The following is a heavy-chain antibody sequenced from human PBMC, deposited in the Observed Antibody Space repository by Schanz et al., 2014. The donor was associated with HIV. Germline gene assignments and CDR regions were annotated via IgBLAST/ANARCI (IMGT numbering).Heavy chain of an antibody. Sequence: QVQLQQWGAGLLKPSETLSLTCAVYGSSVTYFYWSWIRQSPGKGLEWIAEVNHSGDANHNPSLKGGGTISGDTPNTQFSQKANSVPAADPAVYFCVRDGGRGGGQRQLFGYWGQGTLVTVSS. J-gene: IGHJ4*02. D-gene: IGHD2-2*01. CDR1: GSSVTYFY. CDR3: VRDGGRGGGQRQLFGY. CDR2: VNHSGDA. V-gene: IGHV4-34*02.